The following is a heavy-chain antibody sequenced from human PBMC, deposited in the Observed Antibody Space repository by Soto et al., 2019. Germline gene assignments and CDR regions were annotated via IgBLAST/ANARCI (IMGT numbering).Heavy chain of an antibody. CDR1: GGSISYY. CDR2: IYYSGRT. V-gene: IGHV4-59*01. CDR3: ARDGRYYYDSSGSQFPRTDAFDI. Sequence: SETLSLTCTVSGGSISYYWSWIRQPPGKGLEWIGYIYYSGRTKYNPSLESRVTISVDTSNNQFSLKLNSVTAADTAVYYCARDGRYYYDSSGSQFPRTDAFDIWGQGTMVTVS. D-gene: IGHD3-22*01. J-gene: IGHJ3*02.